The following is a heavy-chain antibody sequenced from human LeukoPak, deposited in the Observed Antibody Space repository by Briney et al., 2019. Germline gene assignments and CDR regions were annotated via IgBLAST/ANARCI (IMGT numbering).Heavy chain of an antibody. CDR2: IYYSGNS. Sequence: SETLSLTCTVSGGSLSTYYWSWIWQPPGKGLEWIGYIYYSGNSNYNPSLKSRVTMSLDTSKNQFSLKLNSVTAADTAVYYCVRRVAVRGFYGFDIWGQGAMVTVSS. CDR1: GGSLSTYY. J-gene: IGHJ3*02. D-gene: IGHD6-6*01. V-gene: IGHV4-59*12. CDR3: VRRVAVRGFYGFDI.